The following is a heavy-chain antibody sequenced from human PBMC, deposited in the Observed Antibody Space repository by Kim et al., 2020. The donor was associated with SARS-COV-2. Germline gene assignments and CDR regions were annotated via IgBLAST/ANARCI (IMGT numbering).Heavy chain of an antibody. CDR1: GDSISSTTYY. V-gene: IGHV4-39*01. D-gene: IGHD3-3*01. J-gene: IGHJ4*02. CDR2: IYYSGNT. Sequence: SETLSLTCTVSGDSISSTTYYWAWISQPPGKGLEWIGSIYYSGNTYYTPSLKSRVTISVDTSKNQFSLKLNSVTAADTAVYYCARHVLRSNSFDFWGQGTLVTVSS. CDR3: ARHVLRSNSFDF.